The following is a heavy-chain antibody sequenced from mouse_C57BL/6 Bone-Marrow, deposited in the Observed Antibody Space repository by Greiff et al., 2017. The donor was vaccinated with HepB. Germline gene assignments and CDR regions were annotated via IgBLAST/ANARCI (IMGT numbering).Heavy chain of an antibody. V-gene: IGHV5-6*01. CDR2: ISSGGSYT. D-gene: IGHD2-4*01. CDR1: GFTFSSYG. Sequence: EVKVVESGGDLVKPGGSLKLSCAASGFTFSSYGMSWVRQTPDKRLEWVATISSGGSYTYYPDSVKGRFTISRDNAKNTLYLQMSSLKSEDTAMYYCARQLRRSYAMDYWGQGTSVTVSS. CDR3: ARQLRRSYAMDY. J-gene: IGHJ4*01.